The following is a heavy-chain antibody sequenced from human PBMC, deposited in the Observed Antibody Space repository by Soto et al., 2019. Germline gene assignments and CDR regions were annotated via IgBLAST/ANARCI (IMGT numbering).Heavy chain of an antibody. J-gene: IGHJ4*02. CDR1: GYTFTGYY. Sequence: ASVKVSCKASGYTFTGYYMHWVRQAPGQGLEWMGWINPNSGGTNYAQKFQGRVTMTRDTSIRTAYMELSRLRSDDTAVYYCARAPRGSSGWPYFDYWGQGTLVTVSS. CDR2: INPNSGGT. V-gene: IGHV1-2*02. D-gene: IGHD6-19*01. CDR3: ARAPRGSSGWPYFDY.